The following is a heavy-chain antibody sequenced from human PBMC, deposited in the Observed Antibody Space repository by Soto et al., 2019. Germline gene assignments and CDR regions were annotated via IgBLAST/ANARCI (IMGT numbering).Heavy chain of an antibody. J-gene: IGHJ4*02. CDR2: FYSGGST. CDR3: ARDGGIAVAGGALWSD. V-gene: IGHV3-66*01. D-gene: IGHD6-19*01. CDR1: GFTVSSNY. Sequence: EVQLVESGGGLVQPGGSLRLSCAASGFTVSSNYMSWVRQAPGKGLEGVSVFYSGGSTYYADSVKGRFTSSRDNSKNPLYLQMNSLRDEDTAVYYCARDGGIAVAGGALWSDWGQETLVTVSS.